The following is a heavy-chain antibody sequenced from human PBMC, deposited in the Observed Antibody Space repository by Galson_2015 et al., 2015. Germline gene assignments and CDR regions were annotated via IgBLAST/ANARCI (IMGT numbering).Heavy chain of an antibody. D-gene: IGHD6-19*01. CDR2: MNPNSGNT. CDR1: GYTFTSYD. V-gene: IGHV1-8*01. Sequence: SVKVSCKASGYTFTSYDINWVRQATGQGLEWMGWMNPNSGNTGYAQKFQGRVTMTRNTFISTAYMELSSLRSEDTAVYYCARDLGASSGWYLDYWGQGTLVTVSS. CDR3: ARDLGASSGWYLDY. J-gene: IGHJ4*02.